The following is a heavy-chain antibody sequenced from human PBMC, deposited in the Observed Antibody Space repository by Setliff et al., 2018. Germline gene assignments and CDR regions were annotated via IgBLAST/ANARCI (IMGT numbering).Heavy chain of an antibody. CDR2: IIHSGST. Sequence: PSETLSLTCTVSGYSISSGYIWGWIRQPPGKRLEWIGEIIHSGSTNYNPSLKSRVTISVDTSKNQFSLKVNSVTAADTAVYYCARSFSRAEKFLLDYWGQGALVTVSS. J-gene: IGHJ4*02. CDR3: ARSFSRAEKFLLDY. CDR1: GYSISSGYI. V-gene: IGHV4-38-2*02.